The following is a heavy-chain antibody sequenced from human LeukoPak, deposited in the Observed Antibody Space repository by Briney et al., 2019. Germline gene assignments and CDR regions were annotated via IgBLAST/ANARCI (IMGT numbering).Heavy chain of an antibody. CDR1: GDSISSGSYY. J-gene: IGHJ5*02. D-gene: IGHD3-22*01. Sequence: SETLSLTCTVSGDSISSGSYYWSWIRQPAGKGLEWIGRIYTSGSTNYNPSLKSRVTISVDTSKNQFSLKLSSVTAADTAVYYCARDTPNYYYDSSGYYPNWFDPWGQGTLVTVSS. CDR2: IYTSGST. CDR3: ARDTPNYYYDSSGYYPNWFDP. V-gene: IGHV4-61*02.